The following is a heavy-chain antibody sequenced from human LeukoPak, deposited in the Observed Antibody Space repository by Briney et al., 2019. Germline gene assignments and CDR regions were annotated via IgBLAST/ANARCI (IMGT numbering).Heavy chain of an antibody. D-gene: IGHD6-19*01. V-gene: IGHV1-2*02. CDR3: ARAIAVAGRPGAFLL. J-gene: IGHJ4*02. Sequence: ASVKVSCKASGYTFTGYYMHWVRQAPGQGLEWMGWINPNSGGTNYAQKFQGRVTMTRDTSISTAYMELSRLRSDDTAVYYCARAIAVAGRPGAFLLWGQGTLVTVSS. CDR2: INPNSGGT. CDR1: GYTFTGYY.